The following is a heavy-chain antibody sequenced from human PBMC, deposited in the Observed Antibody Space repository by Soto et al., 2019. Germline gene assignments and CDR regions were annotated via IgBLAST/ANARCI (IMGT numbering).Heavy chain of an antibody. V-gene: IGHV3-74*01. CDR1: GFTFSSYW. J-gene: IGHJ4*02. CDR2: INSDGSST. D-gene: IGHD3-22*01. Sequence: PGGSLRLSCAASGFTFSSYWMHWVRQAPGKGLVWVSRINSDGSSTSYADSVKGRFTISRDNDKNTLYLQMSSLRAEDTAVYYCARGPGYYDSSGHSDYWGQGTLVTVSS. CDR3: ARGPGYYDSSGHSDY.